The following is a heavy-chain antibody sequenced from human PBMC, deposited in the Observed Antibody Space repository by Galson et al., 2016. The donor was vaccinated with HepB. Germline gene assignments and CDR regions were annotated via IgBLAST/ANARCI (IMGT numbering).Heavy chain of an antibody. CDR3: AETVLTAVGDWFDP. CDR2: VDATTSYT. CDR1: GATVTNSW. Sequence: QSGAEVKKPGEPLRISCYLSGATVTNSWISWVRQVPGTGLEWMGRVDATTSYTFYSPSFQGHVTISADKSINTAYLQWSSLKPSDTAIYFCAETVLTAVGDWFDPWGQGTLVTVSS. V-gene: IGHV5-10-1*01. J-gene: IGHJ5*02. D-gene: IGHD7-27*01.